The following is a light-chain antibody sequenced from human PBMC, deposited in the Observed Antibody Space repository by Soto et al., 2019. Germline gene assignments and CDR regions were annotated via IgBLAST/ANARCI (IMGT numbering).Light chain of an antibody. Sequence: ILMTQSPATLSVSPGERATLSCRASQSVSNNLAWYQQKPGQAPRLLIYDASTRATGIPARFSGSESGTDFTLTISGLQSEDFAVYYCQQDNNWPPWTFGQGTKVEIK. CDR3: QQDNNWPPWT. CDR1: QSVSNN. CDR2: DAS. V-gene: IGKV3-15*01. J-gene: IGKJ1*01.